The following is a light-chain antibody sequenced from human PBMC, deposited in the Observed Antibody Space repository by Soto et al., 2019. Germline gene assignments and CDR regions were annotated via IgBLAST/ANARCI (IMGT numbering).Light chain of an antibody. J-gene: IGKJ1*01. CDR2: GET. CDR1: QSVSSSY. Sequence: VLTQSPGPQSLSPGETATLSCRTSQSVSSSYLAWYQQKTGQAPRLLIYGETYRATCIPDSFSGSGSGTDLNLTISRLEPEDFAVDYCQQYGSSPRTCGQGTKVDIK. CDR3: QQYGSSPRT. V-gene: IGKV3-20*01.